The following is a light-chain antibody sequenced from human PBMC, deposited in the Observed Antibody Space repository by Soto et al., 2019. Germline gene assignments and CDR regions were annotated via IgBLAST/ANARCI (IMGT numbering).Light chain of an antibody. CDR2: DAS. V-gene: IGKV3-11*01. J-gene: IGKJ2*01. Sequence: EIVLTQSPATLSLSPGERATLSCRASQSVSTYLAWYQQKPGQAPRLLISDASNRATGIPARFSGSGSGTDFTLTIISLEPEDSAVYYCQQRSSWPVMYTFGQGTKLEIK. CDR3: QQRSSWPVMYT. CDR1: QSVSTY.